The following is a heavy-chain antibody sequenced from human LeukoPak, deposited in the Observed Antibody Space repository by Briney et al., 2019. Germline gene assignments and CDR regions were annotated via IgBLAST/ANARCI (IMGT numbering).Heavy chain of an antibody. Sequence: PGRSLRLSCAASGFTFDDYAMHWVRQAPGKGLEWVSGISWNSGSICYADSVKGRFTISRDNAKNSLYLQMNSLRAEDTALYYGAKAIHQSVATVVTEGPFDYWGQGTLVTVSS. CDR2: ISWNSGSI. V-gene: IGHV3-9*01. J-gene: IGHJ4*02. CDR1: GFTFDDYA. D-gene: IGHD4-23*01. CDR3: AKAIHQSVATVVTEGPFDY.